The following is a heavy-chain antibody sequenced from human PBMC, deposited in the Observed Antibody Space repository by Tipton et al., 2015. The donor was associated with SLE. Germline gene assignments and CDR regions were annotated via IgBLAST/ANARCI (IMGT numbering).Heavy chain of an antibody. Sequence: TLSLTCTVSGGSISGDFDYWSWIRQPAGKGLEWIGRIYAGGHTDYNPSLKSRVTISVDTSKNQFSLKLSSVTAADTAVYYCARVPAFYYYYMDVWGKGTTVTVSS. CDR1: GGSISGDFDY. V-gene: IGHV4-61*02. J-gene: IGHJ6*03. D-gene: IGHD2-2*01. CDR2: IYAGGHT. CDR3: ARVPAFYYYYMDV.